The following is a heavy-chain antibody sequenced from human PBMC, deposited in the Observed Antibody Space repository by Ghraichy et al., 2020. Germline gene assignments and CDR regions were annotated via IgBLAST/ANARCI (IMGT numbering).Heavy chain of an antibody. J-gene: IGHJ3*02. CDR3: ARDLSSDYDFWSGDRGAFDI. V-gene: IGHV1-2*02. Sequence: ASVKVSCKASGYTFTGYYMHWVRQAPGQGLEWMGWINPNSGGTNYAQKFQGRVTMTRDTFISTAYMELSRLRSDDTAVYYCARDLSSDYDFWSGDRGAFDIWGQGTMVTVSS. CDR1: GYTFTGYY. CDR2: INPNSGGT. D-gene: IGHD3-3*01.